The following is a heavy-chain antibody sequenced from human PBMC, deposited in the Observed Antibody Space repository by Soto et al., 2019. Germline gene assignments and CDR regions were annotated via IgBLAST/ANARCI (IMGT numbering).Heavy chain of an antibody. CDR1: GITFRNYG. Sequence: QVQLVESGGGVVQPGRSLRLSCAASGITFRNYGMHWVRQAPGKGLEWVAVISDDGSKKYYADSVKGRFTICRDNFKNTLYLKMNSLRDEDTAVYYCAKDRYCESVGGHFDYWGQGTLVTASS. CDR2: ISDDGSKK. D-gene: IGHD2-8*02. CDR3: AKDRYCESVGGHFDY. V-gene: IGHV3-30*18. J-gene: IGHJ4*02.